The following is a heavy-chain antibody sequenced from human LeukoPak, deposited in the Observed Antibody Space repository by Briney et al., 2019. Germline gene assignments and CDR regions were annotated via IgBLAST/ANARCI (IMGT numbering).Heavy chain of an antibody. J-gene: IGHJ4*02. CDR2: INPNSGGT. CDR1: GYTLTVYY. D-gene: IGHD6-13*01. CDR3: ARARQQLVQGVDY. Sequence: ASVKVSXKASGYTLTVYYMHCVPEAPGQGLECMGRINPNSGGTNYAQNLHGRVTMTRDTSISTDYMELSRLRSDDTAVYYCARARQQLVQGVDYWGQGTLVTVSS. V-gene: IGHV1-2*06.